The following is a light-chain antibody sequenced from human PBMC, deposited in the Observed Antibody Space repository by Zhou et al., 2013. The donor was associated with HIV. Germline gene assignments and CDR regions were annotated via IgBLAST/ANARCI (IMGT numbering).Light chain of an antibody. CDR3: QRYGSSSYS. CDR2: GAS. Sequence: EIVLTQSPGTLSLSPGERATLSCRASQSIIGNCLAWYQQIRGQAPRLLIYGASNRATGIPDRFSGSGSGTDFTLTINRLEPEDFAVYYCQRYGSSSYSFGQGTKLEIK. V-gene: IGKV3-20*01. J-gene: IGKJ2*01. CDR1: QSIIGNC.